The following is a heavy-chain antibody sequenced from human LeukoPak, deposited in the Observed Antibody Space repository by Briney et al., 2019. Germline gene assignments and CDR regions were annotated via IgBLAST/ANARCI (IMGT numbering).Heavy chain of an antibody. CDR3: AKNRDSSDYPRDFDF. CDR2: IRHDGSYQ. D-gene: IGHD3-22*01. CDR1: GFTFSSYG. Sequence: GGSLRLSCAAFGFTFSSYGMHWVRQTPGKGLEWVAFIRHDGSYQQYADSVKGRFTVSRDNSKDMVYLQMNSLRTEDTAVYYCAKNRDSSDYPRDFDFWGQGTLVTVS. J-gene: IGHJ4*02. V-gene: IGHV3-30*02.